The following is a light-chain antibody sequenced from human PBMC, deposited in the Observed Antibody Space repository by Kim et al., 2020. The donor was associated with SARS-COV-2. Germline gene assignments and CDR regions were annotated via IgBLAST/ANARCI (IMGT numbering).Light chain of an antibody. CDR3: QAWDTNMM. CDR2: QDK. CDR1: KLETKY. V-gene: IGLV3-1*01. J-gene: IGLJ3*02. Sequence: SYELTQPPSVSVSPGQTASITCSGDKLETKYVCWYQQRPGQSPLLVIYQDKKRPSGIPERFSGSNSGNTATLTIHGTQAMDEADYYCQAWDTNMMFGGGTQLTVL.